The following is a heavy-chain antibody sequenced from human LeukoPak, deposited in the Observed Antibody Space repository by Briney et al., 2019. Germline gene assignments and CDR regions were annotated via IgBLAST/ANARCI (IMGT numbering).Heavy chain of an antibody. V-gene: IGHV3-21*01. CDR1: GFTFSSYS. D-gene: IGHD2-2*02. J-gene: IGHJ4*02. Sequence: GGSLRLSCAASGFTFSSYSMNSVRQAPGKGLEWVSSISSSSSYIYYADSVKGRFTISRDNAKNSLYLQMNSLRAEDTAVYYCARGLYHTRGPFDYWGQGTLVTVSS. CDR2: ISSSSSYI. CDR3: ARGLYHTRGPFDY.